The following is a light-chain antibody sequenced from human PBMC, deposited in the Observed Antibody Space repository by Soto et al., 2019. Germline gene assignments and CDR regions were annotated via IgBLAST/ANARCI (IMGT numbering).Light chain of an antibody. J-gene: IGKJ1*01. V-gene: IGKV3-11*01. CDR1: QSISTY. CDR3: QHRSSWWT. CDR2: DAS. Sequence: EIVLTQSPATLSLSPGERATLSCRASQSISTYLAWYQQKPGQAPRLLIYDASNRATGIPARFSGSGSGTDFTLTISSLEPEDFAVYYCQHRSSWWTFGQGTKWISN.